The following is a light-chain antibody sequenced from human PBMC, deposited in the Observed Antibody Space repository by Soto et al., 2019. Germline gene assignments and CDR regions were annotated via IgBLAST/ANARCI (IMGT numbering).Light chain of an antibody. J-gene: IGKJ2*01. CDR3: QQYGSSLYT. Sequence: EIVLTHSPGTLSLSPGERATLSCRASQSVSSSYLAWYQQKPGQAPRLLIYGASSRATGIPDRFSGSGSGTDFTLTISRLEPEYFAVYYCQQYGSSLYTVGQGTKLETK. V-gene: IGKV3-20*01. CDR2: GAS. CDR1: QSVSSSY.